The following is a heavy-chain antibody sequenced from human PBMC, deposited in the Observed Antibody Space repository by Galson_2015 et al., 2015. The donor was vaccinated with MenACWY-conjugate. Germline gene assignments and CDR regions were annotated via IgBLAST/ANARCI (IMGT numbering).Heavy chain of an antibody. CDR3: ARHPPGGRGMDV. CDR1: GYIFTTYW. CDR2: TSPGDSNT. J-gene: IGHJ6*02. D-gene: IGHD1-26*01. V-gene: IGHV5-51*01. Sequence: QSGAEVKKPGESLKISCKASGYIFTTYWIAWVRQMPGKGLEWMGLTSPGDSNTRYSPSFQGQVTISADKSISTAYLQWSSLKASDTAMYYCARHPPGGRGMDVWGQGTTVTVSS.